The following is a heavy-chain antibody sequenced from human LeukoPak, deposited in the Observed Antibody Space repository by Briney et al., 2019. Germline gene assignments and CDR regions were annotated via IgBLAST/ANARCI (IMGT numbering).Heavy chain of an antibody. D-gene: IGHD4-11*01. J-gene: IGHJ5*02. V-gene: IGHV4-31*03. CDR3: TRDGDYSNYIGDRSRRWFDP. CDR2: IYYSGST. CDR1: SGSISTGGYY. Sequence: PSETLSLTCTVSSGSISTGGYYWSWIRQHPGKGLEWIGYIYYSGSTYYNPSLKSRVTISVDTSKNQFSLKLSSVTAADAGVYYCTRDGDYSNYIGDRSRRWFDPWGQGTLVTVSS.